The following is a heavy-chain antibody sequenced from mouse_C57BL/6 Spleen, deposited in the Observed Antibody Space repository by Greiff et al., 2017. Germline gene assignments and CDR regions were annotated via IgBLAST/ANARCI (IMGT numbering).Heavy chain of an antibody. J-gene: IGHJ2*01. CDR2: IDPSDRYP. V-gene: IGHV1-69*01. CDR3: ARSRDSNFDY. CDR1: GYTFTSYW. D-gene: IGHD2-5*01. Sequence: QVQLQQPGAELVMPGASVKLSCKASGYTFTSYWMHWVTQRPGQGLEWIGEIDPSDRYPNYNQQFKGTSTLTVDKSSSTAYMQLSSLTSEDSAVDYCARSRDSNFDYWGQGTTLTVSS.